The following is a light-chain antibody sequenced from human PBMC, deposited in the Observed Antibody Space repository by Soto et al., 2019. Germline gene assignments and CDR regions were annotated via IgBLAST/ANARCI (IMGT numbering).Light chain of an antibody. J-gene: IGLJ2*01. Sequence: QSVLTQPPSASGTPGQRVTISCSGSSSNIGRNPVNWYLQLPGTAPKLLIYSSNQRPSGVPDRFSGSKSGTSASLAISGLQAEDEADYYCCSFALRSTLIFGGGTKLTVL. V-gene: IGLV1-44*01. CDR3: CSFALRSTLI. CDR1: SSNIGRNP. CDR2: SSN.